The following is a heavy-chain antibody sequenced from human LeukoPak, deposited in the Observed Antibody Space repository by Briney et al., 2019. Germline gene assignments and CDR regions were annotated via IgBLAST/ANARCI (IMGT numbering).Heavy chain of an antibody. CDR1: GGSISSGDYY. D-gene: IGHD1-26*01. CDR2: IYYSGST. J-gene: IGHJ4*02. Sequence: SQTLSLTCTVSGGSISSGDYYWSWIRQPPGKGLEWIGYIYYSGSTYYNPSLKSRVTISVDTSKNQFSLKLSSVTAADTAVYYCARVSGSYPQGLFDYWGQGTLVTVSS. CDR3: ARVSGSYPQGLFDY. V-gene: IGHV4-30-4*01.